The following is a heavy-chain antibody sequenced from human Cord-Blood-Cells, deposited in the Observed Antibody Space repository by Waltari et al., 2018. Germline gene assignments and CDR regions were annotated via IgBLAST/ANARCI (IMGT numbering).Heavy chain of an antibody. CDR3: ARIEYSSSSPHGAFDI. D-gene: IGHD6-6*01. V-gene: IGHV4-39*01. CDR1: GGSISSSSYY. J-gene: IGHJ3*02. Sequence: QLQLQESGPGLVKPSETLSLTCTVSGGSISSSSYYWGWIRQPPGKGLEWIGSIYYSGSTYDNPSLKSRVTISVDTSKNQFSLKLSSVTAADTAVYYCARIEYSSSSPHGAFDIWGQGTMVTVSS. CDR2: IYYSGST.